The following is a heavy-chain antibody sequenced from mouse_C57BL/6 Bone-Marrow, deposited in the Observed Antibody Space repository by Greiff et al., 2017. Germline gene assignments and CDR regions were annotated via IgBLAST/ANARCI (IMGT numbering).Heavy chain of an antibody. J-gene: IGHJ2*01. Sequence: EVQLQQSGPELVKPGASVKISCKASGYSFTGYYMNWVKQSPDKSLEWIGEINPSTGGTTYNQKFKAKATLTVDKSSSTAYMQLKSLTSEDSAVYYCARWGYYPDYWGQGTTLTVSS. CDR2: INPSTGGT. CDR3: ARWGYYPDY. V-gene: IGHV1-42*01. CDR1: GYSFTGYY.